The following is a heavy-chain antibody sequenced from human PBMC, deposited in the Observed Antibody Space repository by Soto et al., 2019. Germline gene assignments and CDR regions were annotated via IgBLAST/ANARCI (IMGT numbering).Heavy chain of an antibody. CDR2: IRSKANSYAT. Sequence: XGSLGLSGAASGFTFSGSAMHWVRQASGKGLEWVGRIRSKANSYATAYAASVKGRFTISRDDSKNTAYLQMNSLKTEDTAVYYCTRLPYRGPNPHYYDSSGYYFDYWGQGTQVTVSS. J-gene: IGHJ4*02. V-gene: IGHV3-73*01. CDR1: GFTFSGSA. CDR3: TRLPYRGPNPHYYDSSGYYFDY. D-gene: IGHD3-22*01.